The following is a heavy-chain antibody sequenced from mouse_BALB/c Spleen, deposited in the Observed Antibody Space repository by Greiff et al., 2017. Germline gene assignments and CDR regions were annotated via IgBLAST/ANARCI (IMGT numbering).Heavy chain of an antibody. V-gene: IGHV5-17*02. CDR3: ARKLGHYAMVY. CDR2: ISSGSSTI. CDR1: GFTFSSFG. D-gene: IGHD4-1*01. J-gene: IGHJ4*01. Sequence: DVMLVESGGGLVQPGGSRKLSCAASGFTFSSFGMHWVRQAPEKGLEWVAYISSGSSTIYYADTVKGRFTISRDNPKNTLFLQMTSLRSEDTAMYYCARKLGHYAMVYWGQGTSVTVSS.